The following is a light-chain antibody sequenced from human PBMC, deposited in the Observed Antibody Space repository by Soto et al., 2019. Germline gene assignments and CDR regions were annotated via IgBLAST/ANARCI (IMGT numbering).Light chain of an antibody. CDR1: QSVSGW. V-gene: IGKV1-5*01. Sequence: DIQMTQSPSTLSASVGDRVTITCRASQSVSGWLAWYQQKPGKAPKLLIYDASSLEGGVPSRFSGSGSGTQFTLTISSLQPDDSATYYCQQYNSYSQTFGHGTKVEIK. J-gene: IGKJ1*01. CDR3: QQYNSYSQT. CDR2: DAS.